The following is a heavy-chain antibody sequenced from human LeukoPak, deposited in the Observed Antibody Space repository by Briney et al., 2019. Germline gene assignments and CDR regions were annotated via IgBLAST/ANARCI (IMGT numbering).Heavy chain of an antibody. D-gene: IGHD6-13*01. CDR2: ISGSGGST. CDR1: GFTFSSYA. CDR3: AKDRAQQLVLDF. J-gene: IGHJ4*02. V-gene: IGHV3-23*01. Sequence: PGGSLRLSCAASGFTFSSYAMSWVRQASGKGLEWVSAISGSGGSTYYADSVKGRFTISRDNSKNTLFLQMNSLRAEDTAVYYCAKDRAQQLVLDFWGQGTLVTVSS.